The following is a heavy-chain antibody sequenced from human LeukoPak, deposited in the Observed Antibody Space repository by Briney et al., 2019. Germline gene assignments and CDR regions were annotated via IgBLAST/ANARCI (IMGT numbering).Heavy chain of an antibody. J-gene: IGHJ4*02. Sequence: GGSLRLSCAASGFTFSSYSMNWVRQAPGKGLEWVSSISSSSSYIYYADSVKGRFTISRDNAKNSLYLQMNSLRAEDTAVYYRARDLSGVTGYTYGRGIDYWGQGTLVTVSS. CDR1: GFTFSSYS. D-gene: IGHD5-18*01. CDR2: ISSSSSYI. V-gene: IGHV3-21*01. CDR3: ARDLSGVTGYTYGRGIDY.